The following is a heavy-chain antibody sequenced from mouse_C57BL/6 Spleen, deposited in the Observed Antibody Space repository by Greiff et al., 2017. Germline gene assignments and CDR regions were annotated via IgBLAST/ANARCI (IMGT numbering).Heavy chain of an antibody. Sequence: QVQLQQPGAELVRPGSSVKLSCKASGYTFTSYWMHWVKQRPIQGLEWIGNIDPSDSETHYNQKFKDKATLTVDKSSSTAYMQLSSLTSEDSAVYYCARGYDYDGMYFDVWGTGTTVTVSS. V-gene: IGHV1-52*01. CDR2: IDPSDSET. CDR3: ARGYDYDGMYFDV. J-gene: IGHJ1*03. D-gene: IGHD2-4*01. CDR1: GYTFTSYW.